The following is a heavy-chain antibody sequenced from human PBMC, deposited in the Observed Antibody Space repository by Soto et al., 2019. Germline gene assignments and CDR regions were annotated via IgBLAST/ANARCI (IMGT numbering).Heavy chain of an antibody. V-gene: IGHV4-31*03. D-gene: IGHD6-13*01. CDR2: IYYSGST. J-gene: IGHJ6*02. Sequence: SETLSLTCTVSGGSISSGGYYWSWIRQHPGKGLEWIGYIYYSGSTYYNPSLKSRVTISVDTSKNQFSLKLSSVTAADTAVYYCARGGSSWYYYYGMDVWGQGTTVTVSS. CDR1: GGSISSGGYY. CDR3: ARGGSSWYYYYGMDV.